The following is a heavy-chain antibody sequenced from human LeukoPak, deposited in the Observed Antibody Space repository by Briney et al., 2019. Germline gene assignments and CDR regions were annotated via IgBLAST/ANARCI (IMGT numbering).Heavy chain of an antibody. CDR1: GFTFSSYG. CDR3: AGATYYYDSSGYYNPLPFDY. CDR2: IRYDGSNK. J-gene: IGHJ4*02. Sequence: PGGSLRLSCAASGFTFSSYGMHWVRQAPGKGLEWVAFIRYDGSNKYYADSVKGRFTISRDNAKNSLYLQMNSLRAEDTAVYYCAGATYYYDSSGYYNPLPFDYWGQGTLVTVSS. V-gene: IGHV3-30*02. D-gene: IGHD3-22*01.